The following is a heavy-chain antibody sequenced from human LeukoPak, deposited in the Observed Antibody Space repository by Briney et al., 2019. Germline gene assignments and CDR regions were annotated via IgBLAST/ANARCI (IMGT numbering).Heavy chain of an antibody. D-gene: IGHD5-12*01. J-gene: IGHJ4*02. V-gene: IGHV3-48*03. CDR3: AKVATEAYYFDY. CDR2: IGSFGTTI. CDR1: GFTFSSYE. Sequence: GGSLRLSGAASGFTFSSYEMNWGRQAPGKGLEWVSYIGSFGTTISYADSVKGRFTNSRDNAKSSLYLQMSSLRAEDTAVYYCAKVATEAYYFDYWGQGTQVTVSS.